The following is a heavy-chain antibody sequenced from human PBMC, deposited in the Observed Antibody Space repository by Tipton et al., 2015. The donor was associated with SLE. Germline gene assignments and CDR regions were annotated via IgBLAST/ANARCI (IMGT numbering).Heavy chain of an antibody. J-gene: IGHJ3*02. D-gene: IGHD2-15*01. Sequence: TLSLTCTVSGGFISNYYWSWIRQPAGKGLEWIGYFYYTGSTNYNPSLKSRVTISVDTSKNQLSLKLSSVTAADTAVYYCARDPRTPVFGAFDIWGQGAMVTVSS. CDR1: GGFISNYY. CDR3: ARDPRTPVFGAFDI. V-gene: IGHV4-59*01. CDR2: FYYTGST.